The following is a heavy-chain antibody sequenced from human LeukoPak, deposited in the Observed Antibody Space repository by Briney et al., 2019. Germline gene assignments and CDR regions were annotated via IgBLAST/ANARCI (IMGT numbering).Heavy chain of an antibody. J-gene: IGHJ6*03. V-gene: IGHV3-7*01. Sequence: GGFLRLSCAASGFTFSNTWMTWVRQAPGKGLEWVANIKQDGSEKYYVDSVRGRFTISRDNARNSVYLQMNSLSAEDTAVYYCARLEGLYDSSGYHYEGGSLVKKEDYYYYYMDVWGKGTTVTVSS. CDR2: IKQDGSEK. CDR1: GFTFSNTW. D-gene: IGHD3-22*01. CDR3: ARLEGLYDSSGYHYEGGSLVKKEDYYYYYMDV.